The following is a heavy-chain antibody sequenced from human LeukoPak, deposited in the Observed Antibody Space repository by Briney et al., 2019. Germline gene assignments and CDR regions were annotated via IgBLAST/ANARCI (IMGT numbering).Heavy chain of an antibody. J-gene: IGHJ6*02. D-gene: IGHD6-25*01. CDR2: IHYTGIT. Sequence: SETLSLTCTVSGGSISSSSDYWGWVRQPPGRGLEWLGRIHYTGITYYNPTVERRLSISVDTSKNQFSLKLRSVTAADTAVFYCVRIAADHPKNYFHYGMDVWGQGTTVTVSS. V-gene: IGHV4-39*01. CDR1: GGSISSSSDY. CDR3: VRIAADHPKNYFHYGMDV.